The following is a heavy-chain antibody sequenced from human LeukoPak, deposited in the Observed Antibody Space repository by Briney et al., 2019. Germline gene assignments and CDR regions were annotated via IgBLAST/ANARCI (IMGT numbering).Heavy chain of an antibody. J-gene: IGHJ3*02. CDR3: ARDPTSSWETAFDM. CDR1: GFTFINAW. D-gene: IGHD1-26*01. Sequence: PGGSLRLSCAASGFTFINAWMAWVRQAPGKGLEWVSYISSSGSDIYYADSVKGRFTISRDNAKNSLYLQMNSLRAEDTAVYYCARDPTSSWETAFDMWGQGTMVTVSS. V-gene: IGHV3-21*05. CDR2: ISSSGSDI.